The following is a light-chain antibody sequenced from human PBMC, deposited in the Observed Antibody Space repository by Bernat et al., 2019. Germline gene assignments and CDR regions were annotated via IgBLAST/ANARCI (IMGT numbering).Light chain of an antibody. CDR2: DVN. V-gene: IGLV2-11*01. Sequence: QSALTQPRPVSGSPGQSVTISCSGTSSDVGGYNYVSWYQQHPAKAPKLMIYDVNKRPSGVPDRSSGSKSGNTASLTISELQAEDEADYSCCSYAGSYRFVVFGGGTKLTVL. J-gene: IGLJ2*01. CDR3: CSYAGSYRFVV. CDR1: SSDVGGYNY.